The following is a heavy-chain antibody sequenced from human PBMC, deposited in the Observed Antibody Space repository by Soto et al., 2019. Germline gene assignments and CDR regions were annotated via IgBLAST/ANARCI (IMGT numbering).Heavy chain of an antibody. CDR1: GFTFSSYG. V-gene: IGHV3-33*01. J-gene: IGHJ6*02. Sequence: HPGGSLRLSCAASGFTFSSYGMHWVRQAPGKGLEWVAVIWYDGSNKYYADSVKGRFTISRDNSKNTLYLQMNSLRAEDTAVYYCARDLMGSSSWYGGYYYYGMDVWGQGTTVTVSS. CDR3: ARDLMGSSSWYGGYYYYGMDV. D-gene: IGHD6-13*01. CDR2: IWYDGSNK.